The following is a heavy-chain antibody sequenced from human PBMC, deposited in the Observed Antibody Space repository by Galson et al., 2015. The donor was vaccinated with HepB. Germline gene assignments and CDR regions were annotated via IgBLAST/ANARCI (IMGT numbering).Heavy chain of an antibody. CDR1: GYTFTSYY. D-gene: IGHD2-21*02. CDR3: ARDAAYCGCDCPPFDY. J-gene: IGHJ4*02. V-gene: IGHV1-46*01. CDR2: INPSGGST. Sequence: SVKVSCKASGYTFTSYYMHWVRQAPGQGLEWMGIINPSGGSTSYAQKFQGRVTMTRDTSTSTVYMELSSLRSEDTAVYYCARDAAYCGCDCPPFDYWGQVTLVTVSS.